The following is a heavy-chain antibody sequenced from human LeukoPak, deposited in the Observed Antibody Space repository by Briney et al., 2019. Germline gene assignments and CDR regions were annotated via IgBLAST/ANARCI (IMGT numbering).Heavy chain of an antibody. CDR3: ARPVCSSTSCFDAFDV. D-gene: IGHD2-2*01. V-gene: IGHV1-46*01. Sequence: GASVKVSCKASGYTFASYYIHWVRQAPGQGLEWMGIINPSGGSTNYVQKFQGRVTMTRDTSTSTVYMELSSLRSEDTAVYYCARPVCSSTSCFDAFDVWGQGTMVTVSS. CDR2: INPSGGST. J-gene: IGHJ3*01. CDR1: GYTFASYY.